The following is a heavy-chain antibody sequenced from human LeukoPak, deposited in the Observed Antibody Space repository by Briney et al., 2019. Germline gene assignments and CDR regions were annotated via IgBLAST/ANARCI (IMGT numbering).Heavy chain of an antibody. Sequence: SETLSLTCTVSGGSISSYYWSWIRQPAGKGLEWIGHIYTSGSTNYNPSLKSRVTMSVDTSKNQFSLKLSSVTAEDTAVYYCARGPFWSGLLGTYYYYGMDVWGQGTTVTVSS. CDR3: ARGPFWSGLLGTYYYYGMDV. J-gene: IGHJ6*02. CDR2: IYTSGST. CDR1: GGSISSYY. V-gene: IGHV4-4*07. D-gene: IGHD3-3*01.